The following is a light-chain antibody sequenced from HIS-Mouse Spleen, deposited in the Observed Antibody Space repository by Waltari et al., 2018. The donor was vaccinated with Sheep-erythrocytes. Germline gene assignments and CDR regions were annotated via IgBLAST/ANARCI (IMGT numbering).Light chain of an antibody. CDR2: AAS. V-gene: IGKV1-12*01. CDR3: HQDNSFPLT. CDR1: QGLSSC. Sequence: DIQMTQSPSSVSASVRDRVTITCRARQGLSSCLVWYQQKPGRDPKLLIYAASSLQSGGASRCSGSRAGTEFTLTIISLQPEDVAAYYCHQDNSFPLTFGGGTKVEIK. J-gene: IGKJ4*01.